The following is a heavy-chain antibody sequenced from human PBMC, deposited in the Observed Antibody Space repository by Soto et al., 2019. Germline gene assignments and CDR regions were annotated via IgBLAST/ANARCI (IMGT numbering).Heavy chain of an antibody. J-gene: IGHJ3*02. D-gene: IGHD2-21*02. CDR2: IIPIFGTA. CDR3: ARESGGDCYSHSCAFDI. V-gene: IGHV1-69*12. Sequence: QVQLVQSGAEVKKPGSSVKVSCKASGGTFSSYAISWVRQAPGQGLEWMGGIIPIFGTANYAQKFQGRVTITADESTSTAYMELSSLRSEDTAVYYCARESGGDCYSHSCAFDIWGQGTMVTVSS. CDR1: GGTFSSYA.